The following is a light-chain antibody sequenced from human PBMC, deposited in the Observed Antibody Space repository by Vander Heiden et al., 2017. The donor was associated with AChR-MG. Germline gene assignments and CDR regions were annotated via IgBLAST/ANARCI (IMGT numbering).Light chain of an antibody. CDR2: DVS. CDR3: GSYTSSSTWV. J-gene: IGLJ3*02. Sequence: QSALTQPASVSVPSGQSTTNSRTGTSSDVGGYRYDSWYRRHPGKARKLMVYDVSKRPSGVAYRFSGSKSGNTASLTISGLQAEDEADYYCGSYTSSSTWVFGGGTKLTVL. CDR1: SSDVGGYRY. V-gene: IGLV2-14*03.